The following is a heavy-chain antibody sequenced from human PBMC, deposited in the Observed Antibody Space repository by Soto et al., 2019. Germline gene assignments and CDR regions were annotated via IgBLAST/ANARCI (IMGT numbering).Heavy chain of an antibody. D-gene: IGHD6-6*01. V-gene: IGHV4-61*01. CDR3: AREGYSSSSFDY. Sequence: SETLSLTCTVSGGSVSSGSYYWSWIRQPPGKGLEWIGYIYYSGSTNYNPSLKSRVTISVDTSKNQFSLKLSSVTAADTAVYYCAREGYSSSSFDYWGQGTRVTVSS. CDR1: GGSVSSGSYY. J-gene: IGHJ4*02. CDR2: IYYSGST.